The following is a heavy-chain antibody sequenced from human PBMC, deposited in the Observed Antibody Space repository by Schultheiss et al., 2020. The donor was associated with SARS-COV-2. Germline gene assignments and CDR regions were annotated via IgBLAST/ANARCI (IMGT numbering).Heavy chain of an antibody. CDR1: GGSFSGYY. CDR3: ARDSEYQLLGRFDAFDI. V-gene: IGHV4-34*11. Sequence: SETLSLTCAVYGGSFSGYYWSWIRQPPGKGLEWIGYIYHSGSTNYNPSLKSRVTISVDTSKNQFSLKLSSVTAADTAVYYCARDSEYQLLGRFDAFDIWGQGTMVTVSS. J-gene: IGHJ3*02. CDR2: IYHSGST. D-gene: IGHD2-2*01.